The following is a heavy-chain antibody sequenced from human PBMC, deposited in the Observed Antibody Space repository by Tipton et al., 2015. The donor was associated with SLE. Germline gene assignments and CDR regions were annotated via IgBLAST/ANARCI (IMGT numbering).Heavy chain of an antibody. CDR1: GGSISSGDYY. CDR3: ARVDTSTDWHFDL. J-gene: IGHJ2*01. V-gene: IGHV4-30-4*01. CDR2: IYYSGST. D-gene: IGHD5-18*01. Sequence: TLSLTCTVSGGSISSGDYYWSWIRQPPGKGLEWIGYIYYSGSTYYNPSLKSRLTISVDTSKNQFSLKLSSVTAADTAVYYCARVDTSTDWHFDLWGRGTLVTVSS.